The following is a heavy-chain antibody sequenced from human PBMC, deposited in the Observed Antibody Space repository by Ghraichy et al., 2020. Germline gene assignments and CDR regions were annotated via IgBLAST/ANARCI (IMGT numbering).Heavy chain of an antibody. J-gene: IGHJ4*01. V-gene: IGHV2-5*02. D-gene: IGHD2-15*01. Sequence: SGPTLVKRTQTLTLTCTFSGFSLNTRGVGVAWIRQPPGKAPEWLALLYWDDDKRYSSSLRTRLTIAGDTARNQVALTLTNMHPMDTATYYCVHRRGYCSGDDCYSAAYDYWGQGILVNVSS. CDR3: VHRRGYCSGDDCYSAAYDY. CDR1: GFSLNTRGVG. CDR2: LYWDDDK.